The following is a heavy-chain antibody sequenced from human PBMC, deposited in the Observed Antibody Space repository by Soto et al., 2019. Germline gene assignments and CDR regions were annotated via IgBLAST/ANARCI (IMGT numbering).Heavy chain of an antibody. CDR1: GYTFTSYD. CDR2: MNPNSGNT. CDR3: ARQRITIFGVTPDAFDI. Sequence: ASVKVSCKASGYTFTSYDINWVRQATGQGLEWMGWMNPNSGNTKYSQKFQGRVTITRDTSASTAYMELSSLRSEDTAVYYCARQRITIFGVTPDAFDIWGQGTMVTVSS. D-gene: IGHD3-3*01. V-gene: IGHV1-8*01. J-gene: IGHJ3*02.